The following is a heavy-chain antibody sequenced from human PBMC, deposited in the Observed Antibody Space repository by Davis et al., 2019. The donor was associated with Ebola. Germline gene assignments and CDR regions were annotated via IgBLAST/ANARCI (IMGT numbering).Heavy chain of an antibody. CDR1: GFTFDDYA. CDR2: ISWDGGST. V-gene: IGHV3-43D*03. D-gene: IGHD3-3*01. Sequence: GESLKISCAASGFTFDDYAMHWVRQAPGKGLEWVSLISWDGGSTYYADSVKGRFTISRDNSKNSLYVQMNSLRAEDTALYYCAKAYYDFWSGYNSPIDYWGQGTLVTVSS. J-gene: IGHJ4*02. CDR3: AKAYYDFWSGYNSPIDY.